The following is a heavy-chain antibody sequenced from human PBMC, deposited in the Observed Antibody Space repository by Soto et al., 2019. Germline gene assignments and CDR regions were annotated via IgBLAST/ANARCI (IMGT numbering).Heavy chain of an antibody. CDR3: ARGAYDFWTTYYTDFDF. CDR2: INPNTGGT. J-gene: IGHJ4*02. Sequence: ASVKVSCKASGYTFTGYYLHWGRPAPGHGLEWMGWINPNTGGTNYAQKFQDRVTMTRDRSISTAYMELSSLRSDDTAVFYCARGAYDFWTTYYTDFDFWGQGTVVTLSS. V-gene: IGHV1-2*02. D-gene: IGHD3-3*01. CDR1: GYTFTGYY.